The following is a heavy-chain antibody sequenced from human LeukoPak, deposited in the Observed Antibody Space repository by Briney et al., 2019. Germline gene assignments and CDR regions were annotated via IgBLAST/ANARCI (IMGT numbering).Heavy chain of an antibody. Sequence: SETLSLTCTVSGGSISSYYWSWIRQPPGKGLEWIGEINHSGSTNYNPSLKSRVTISVDTSKNQFSLKLSSVTAADTAVYYCARLMVRGYYYYYYYMDVWGKGTTVTISS. D-gene: IGHD3-10*01. CDR2: INHSGST. CDR1: GGSISSYY. J-gene: IGHJ6*03. V-gene: IGHV4-34*01. CDR3: ARLMVRGYYYYYYYMDV.